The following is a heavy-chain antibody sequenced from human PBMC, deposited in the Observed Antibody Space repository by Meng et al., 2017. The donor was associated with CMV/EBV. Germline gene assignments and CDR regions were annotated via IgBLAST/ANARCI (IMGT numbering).Heavy chain of an antibody. CDR3: ARAWIAAAGTLDY. CDR1: GFSFSSYS. V-gene: IGHV3-48*04. D-gene: IGHD6-13*01. J-gene: IGHJ4*02. Sequence: GESLKISCAASGFSFSSYSMNWVRQAPGKGLEWVSYISGSSSTIYYADSVKGRFTISRDNAKNSLYLQMNSLRAEDTAVYYCARAWIAAAGTLDYWGQGTLVTVSS. CDR2: ISGSSSTI.